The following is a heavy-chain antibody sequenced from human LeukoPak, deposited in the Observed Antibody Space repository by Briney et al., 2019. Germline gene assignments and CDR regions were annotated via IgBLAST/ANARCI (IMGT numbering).Heavy chain of an antibody. CDR1: GFTFSSYW. CDR2: IKQDGSEK. Sequence: GGSLRPSCAASGFTFSSYWMSWVRQAPGKGLEWVANIKQDGSEKYYVDSVKGRFTISRDNAKNSLYLQMNSLRAEDTAVYYCAKLFVGAARYFDYWGQGTLVTVSS. CDR3: AKLFVGAARYFDY. D-gene: IGHD6-6*01. J-gene: IGHJ4*02. V-gene: IGHV3-7*03.